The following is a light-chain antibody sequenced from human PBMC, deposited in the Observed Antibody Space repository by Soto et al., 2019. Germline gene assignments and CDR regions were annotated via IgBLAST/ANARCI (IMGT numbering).Light chain of an antibody. CDR2: DAS. CDR3: QHYNSYSWA. Sequence: DIQMTQSPSTLSASVGDRVTITCRASQSISVWLAWYQQKPGKAPKVLIYDASRLASGVPSRFSGSGSGTEFTLTISGLQPADLATYYCQHYNSYSWAFGQGTKVDIK. CDR1: QSISVW. V-gene: IGKV1-5*01. J-gene: IGKJ1*01.